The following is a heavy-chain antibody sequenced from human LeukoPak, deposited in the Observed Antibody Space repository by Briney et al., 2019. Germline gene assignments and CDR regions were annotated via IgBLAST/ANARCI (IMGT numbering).Heavy chain of an antibody. V-gene: IGHV4-39*07. CDR2: IFYSGST. Sequence: SETLSLTCTVSGGSISTSNYYWGWIRQPPGKGLEWIGNIFYSGSTYYSPSLRSRVTISLDTSRNQFSLKLNSVTAADTAVYYCAKSNGYGLVDICCQGTRITVSS. CDR3: AKSNGYGLVDI. CDR1: GGSISTSNYY. D-gene: IGHD3-10*01. J-gene: IGHJ3*02.